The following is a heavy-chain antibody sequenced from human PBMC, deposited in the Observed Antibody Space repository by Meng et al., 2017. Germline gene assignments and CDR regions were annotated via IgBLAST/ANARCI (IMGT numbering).Heavy chain of an antibody. CDR2: SRDKTQHYSI. D-gene: IGHD2-21*01. CDR1: RFSLMSHY. V-gene: IGHV3-72*01. J-gene: IGHJ4*02. CDR3: TRGFCGGGTCYSGLT. Sequence: EVALVESVGALVPRGGSLCTSCSVSRFSLMSHYRYWVRQVPRTGLEWVGRSRDKTQHYSIEYDASVKGRFIIFRDDSQQSLYLKMNSLQTDDTAMYYCTRGFCGGGTCYSGLTWGQGSLVTVSS.